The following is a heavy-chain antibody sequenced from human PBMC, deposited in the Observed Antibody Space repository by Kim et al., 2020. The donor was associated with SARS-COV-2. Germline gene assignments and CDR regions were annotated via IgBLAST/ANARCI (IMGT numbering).Heavy chain of an antibody. J-gene: IGHJ4*02. CDR3: ARRGFGHGY. V-gene: IGHV3-7*01. D-gene: IGHD3-10*01. Sequence: TYYVDSVKGRFTMSRDKAENSLYLQVGSLRAEDTAVYYCARRGFGHGYWGQGTLVTVSS. CDR2: T.